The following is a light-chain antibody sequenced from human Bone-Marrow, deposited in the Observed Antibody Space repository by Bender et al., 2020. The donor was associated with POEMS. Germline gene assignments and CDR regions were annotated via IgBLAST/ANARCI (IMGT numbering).Light chain of an antibody. CDR2: YDD. CDR3: AAWDDSLNAWV. J-gene: IGLJ3*02. CDR1: SSNIGNTA. Sequence: QSVLTQPPSVSAAPGQRVTISCSGSSSNIGNTAVNWYQQLPGQAPKLLIFYDDLKPPGVSDRFSGSKSGTSASLAISGLQSEDEADYHCAAWDDSLNAWVFGGGTKVTVL. V-gene: IGLV1-36*01.